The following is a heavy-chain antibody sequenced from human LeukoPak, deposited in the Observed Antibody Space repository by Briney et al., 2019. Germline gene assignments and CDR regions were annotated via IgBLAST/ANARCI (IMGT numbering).Heavy chain of an antibody. Sequence: GESLKISCKGSGYSFSSYWIGWVRQMPGKGLEWMGIIYPGHSDTKYSPSFQGQVTMSADRSINTAYLQWSSLKASDTAIYYCARAPLDSSGNHWGVWFDPWGQGTLVTVSS. V-gene: IGHV5-51*01. J-gene: IGHJ5*02. CDR1: GYSFSSYW. D-gene: IGHD3-22*01. CDR2: IYPGHSDT. CDR3: ARAPLDSSGNHWGVWFDP.